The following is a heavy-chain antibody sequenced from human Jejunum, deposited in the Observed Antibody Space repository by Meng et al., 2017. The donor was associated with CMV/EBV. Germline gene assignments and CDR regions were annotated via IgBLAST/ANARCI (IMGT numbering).Heavy chain of an antibody. J-gene: IGHJ5*02. CDR1: SIRDYY. Sequence: SIRDYYSSWIRQPPGKGLEWIGYIFSSGTTDYNPSLKSRVTMSVDMSKNQFSLTLTSVTAADTAVYYCARGDHCGTTACYPHWFDPWGQGTLVTVSS. V-gene: IGHV4-59*12. CDR2: IFSSGTT. D-gene: IGHD2-2*01. CDR3: ARGDHCGTTACYPHWFDP.